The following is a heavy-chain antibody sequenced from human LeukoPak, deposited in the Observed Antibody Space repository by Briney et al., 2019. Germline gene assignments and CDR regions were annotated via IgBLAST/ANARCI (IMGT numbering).Heavy chain of an antibody. Sequence: SETLSLTCTDSGGSISSSSYYWGWIRQPPGKGLEWIGEINHSGSTNYNPSLKSRVTISVDTSKKQFSLKLSSVTAADTAVYHCARGRGYNAFDIWGQGTMVTVSS. D-gene: IGHD5-18*01. J-gene: IGHJ3*02. V-gene: IGHV4-39*07. CDR1: GGSISSSSYY. CDR2: INHSGST. CDR3: ARGRGYNAFDI.